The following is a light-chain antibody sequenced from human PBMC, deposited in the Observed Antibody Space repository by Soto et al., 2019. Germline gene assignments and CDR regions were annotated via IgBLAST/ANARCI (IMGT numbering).Light chain of an antibody. CDR2: DAS. CDR3: LQHNSYPLT. J-gene: IGKJ1*01. V-gene: IGKV1-5*01. CDR1: QTISSW. Sequence: DIQMTQSPSTLSGSVGDRVTITCRASQTISSWLAWYQQKPGKAPKFLIYDASNLESGVPSRFSGSGSGTEFTLTISSLQPEDFATYYCLQHNSYPLTFGQGTRWIS.